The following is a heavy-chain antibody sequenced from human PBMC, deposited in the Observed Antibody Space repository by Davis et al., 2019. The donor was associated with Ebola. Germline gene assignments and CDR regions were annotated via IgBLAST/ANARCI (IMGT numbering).Heavy chain of an antibody. V-gene: IGHV4-4*07. J-gene: IGHJ4*02. CDR1: GVSMSDFY. CDR3: ASADLLTDIIDS. CDR2: IYPSGST. D-gene: IGHD3-9*01. Sequence: PGGSLRLSCTVSGVSMSDFYWIWIRQAAGQGPAWIGRIYPSGSTNYNPSLKSRVTMSLDKSKNQFYLKLRSVTAADTAVYYCASADLLTDIIDSWGQGSLVTVSS.